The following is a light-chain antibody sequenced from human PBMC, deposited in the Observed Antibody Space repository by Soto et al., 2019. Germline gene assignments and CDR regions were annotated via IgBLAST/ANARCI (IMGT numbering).Light chain of an antibody. CDR1: SSDIGAYDY. CDR3: CSYTTSDTRV. V-gene: IGLV2-14*01. CDR2: EVN. J-gene: IGLJ1*01. Sequence: SALNPRPSLSGSPGPSVTISCPGTSSDIGAYDYVSWFQQHPGKAPKLMISEVNNRPSGVSNRFSGSKSGYTASLTISGLQAEDEADYYCCSYTTSDTRVFGTGTKVTV.